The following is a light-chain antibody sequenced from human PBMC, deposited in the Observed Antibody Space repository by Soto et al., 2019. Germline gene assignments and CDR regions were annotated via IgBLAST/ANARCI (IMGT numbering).Light chain of an antibody. J-gene: IGKJ3*01. CDR3: QHSYTSPFT. V-gene: IGKV1-39*01. CDR1: QSISRY. Sequence: DIQMTQSPSSLSASVGDRITITCRASQSISRYLNWYQQKPGKPPNLLIYAASNLQSGVPSRFSGSASGTEFTLPISSLQPEDFATYHCQHSYTSPFTFGPGTKVDIK. CDR2: AAS.